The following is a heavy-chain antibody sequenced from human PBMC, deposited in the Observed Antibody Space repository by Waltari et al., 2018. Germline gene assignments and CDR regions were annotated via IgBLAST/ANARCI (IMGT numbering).Heavy chain of an antibody. CDR3: ARHLHDSSGYYLHYFDY. Sequence: QLQLQESGPGLVKPSETLSLTCTVSGGSISSSSYYWGWIRQPPGKGLEWIGSIYYSGSTYYNPSLKSRVTISVDTYKNQFSLKLSSVTAADTAVYYCARHLHDSSGYYLHYFDYWGQGTLVTVSS. D-gene: IGHD3-22*01. CDR2: IYYSGST. CDR1: GGSISSSSYY. V-gene: IGHV4-39*01. J-gene: IGHJ4*02.